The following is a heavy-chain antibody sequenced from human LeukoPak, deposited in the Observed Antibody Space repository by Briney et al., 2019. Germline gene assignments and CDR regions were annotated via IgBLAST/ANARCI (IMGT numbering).Heavy chain of an antibody. CDR1: GGNFRNFA. D-gene: IGHD1-14*01. CDR2: ISPIFNRP. J-gene: IGHJ6*03. Sequence: SVKVSCKASGGNFRNFAISWARQAPGEGLEWMGGISPIFNRPHYAPKFQGRVTITADESTSTAYMELSGVRSDDTAVYFCARQGNQLLYYFYYLDVWGNGTTVTVSS. CDR3: ARQGNQLLYYFYYLDV. V-gene: IGHV1-69*13.